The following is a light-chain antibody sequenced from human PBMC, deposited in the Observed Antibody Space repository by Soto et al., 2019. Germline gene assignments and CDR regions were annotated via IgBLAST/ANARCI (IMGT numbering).Light chain of an antibody. CDR3: QQYNSYPS. CDR1: QSISSW. J-gene: IGKJ4*01. CDR2: KAC. Sequence: DIQMTQSPSTLSASVGDRVTITCRASQSISSWLAWYQQKPGKAPKLLIYKACSLESGVPSRFSGSGSGTEFTLTLSSLQPDDFATYYCQQYNSYPSFGGGTKVEIK. V-gene: IGKV1-5*03.